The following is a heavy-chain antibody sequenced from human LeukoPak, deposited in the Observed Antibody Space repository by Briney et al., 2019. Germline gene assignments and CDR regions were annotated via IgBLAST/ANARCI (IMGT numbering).Heavy chain of an antibody. Sequence: GGSLRLSCAASGFTFSGSAMHWVRQAPGKGLEWVGRIRSKANSYATAYAASVKGRFTISSDDSKNTAYLQMNSLKTEDTAVYYCTRQDYYDSSSNYWGQGTLVTVSS. CDR3: TRQDYYDSSSNY. D-gene: IGHD3-22*01. V-gene: IGHV3-73*01. CDR2: IRSKANSYAT. CDR1: GFTFSGSA. J-gene: IGHJ4*02.